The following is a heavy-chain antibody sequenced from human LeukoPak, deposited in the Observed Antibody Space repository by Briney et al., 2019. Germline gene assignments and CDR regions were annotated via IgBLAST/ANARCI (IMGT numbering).Heavy chain of an antibody. Sequence: GGSLRLSCAASGFTFSSYAMSWVRRAPGKGLEWVSSISSSGGTTYYADSVKGRFTVSRDNSKNTLYLQMSSLRAEDTAVYYCANQASRTGYYFDYWGQGTLVTVSS. CDR3: ANQASRTGYYFDY. D-gene: IGHD2-15*01. CDR2: ISSSGGTT. V-gene: IGHV3-23*01. CDR1: GFTFSSYA. J-gene: IGHJ4*02.